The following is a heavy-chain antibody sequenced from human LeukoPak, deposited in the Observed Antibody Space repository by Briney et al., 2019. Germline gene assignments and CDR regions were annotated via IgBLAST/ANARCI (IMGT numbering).Heavy chain of an antibody. D-gene: IGHD5-12*01. CDR1: GGSISSSSYY. V-gene: IGHV4-39*07. J-gene: IGHJ3*02. CDR2: IYYSGST. Sequence: SETLSLTCTVSGGSISSSSYYWGWIRQPPGKGLEWIGSIYYSGSTNYNPSLKSRVTISVDTSKDQFSLKLSSLTAADTAVYYCARDAGGYDSSDAFDIWGQGTMVTVSS. CDR3: ARDAGGYDSSDAFDI.